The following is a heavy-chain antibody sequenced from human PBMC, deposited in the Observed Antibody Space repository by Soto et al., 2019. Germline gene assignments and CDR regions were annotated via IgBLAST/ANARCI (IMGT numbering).Heavy chain of an antibody. V-gene: IGHV3-33*01. CDR1: GFTFSSHG. CDR3: ARDSTTVPTYYYYYGMGV. CDR2: IWYDGSNK. J-gene: IGHJ6*02. D-gene: IGHD4-17*01. Sequence: GGSLRLSCAASGFTFSSHGMHWVRQAPGKGLEWVAVIWYDGSNKYYADSVKGRFTISRDNSKNTLYLQMNSLRAEDTAVYYCARDSTTVPTYYYYYGMGVWGQGTTVTVSS.